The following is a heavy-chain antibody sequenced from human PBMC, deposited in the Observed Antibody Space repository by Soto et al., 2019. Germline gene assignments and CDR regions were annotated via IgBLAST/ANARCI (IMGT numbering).Heavy chain of an antibody. CDR3: ARGPIVVVVAARGRSGYYTY. CDR2: INHSGST. V-gene: IGHV4-34*01. J-gene: IGHJ4*02. D-gene: IGHD2-15*01. Sequence: QVQLQQWGAGLLKPSETLSLTCAVYGGSFSGYYWTWIRQPPGKGLEWIGEINHSGSTNYNPSLKSRVTISVDTSKNQFSLKLSSVTAADTAVYYCARGPIVVVVAARGRSGYYTYWGQGTLVTVSS. CDR1: GGSFSGYY.